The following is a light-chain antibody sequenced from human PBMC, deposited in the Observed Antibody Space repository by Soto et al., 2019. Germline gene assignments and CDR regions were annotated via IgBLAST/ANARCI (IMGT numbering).Light chain of an antibody. J-gene: IGKJ5*01. CDR2: DAS. CDR1: RSVSSY. V-gene: IGKV3-11*01. CDR3: QQYGSSPLYT. Sequence: EIVLTQSPATLSLSPGERATLSCRASRSVSSYLAWYQQKPGQAPRLLIYDASNRATGIPARFSGSGSGTDFTLTISSLEPEDFAVYYCQQYGSSPLYTFGQGTRLEIK.